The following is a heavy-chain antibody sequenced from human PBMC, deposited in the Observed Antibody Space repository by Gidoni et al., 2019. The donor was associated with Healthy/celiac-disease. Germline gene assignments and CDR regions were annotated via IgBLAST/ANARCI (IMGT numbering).Heavy chain of an antibody. V-gene: IGHV7-4-1*02. Sequence: QVQLVQSGSELQKPGASVKVSCKASGYTFTSYAMNWVRQAPGHGLAWMGWINTNTGNPTYAKGFTGRFVFSVDTSVSTAYLQISSLKAEDTAVYYGARDGDTVVVAARPRFDGLAVDNWFDPWGQGTLVTVSS. D-gene: IGHD2-15*01. CDR3: ARDGDTVVVAARPRFDGLAVDNWFDP. CDR1: GYTFTSYA. CDR2: INTNTGNP. J-gene: IGHJ5*02.